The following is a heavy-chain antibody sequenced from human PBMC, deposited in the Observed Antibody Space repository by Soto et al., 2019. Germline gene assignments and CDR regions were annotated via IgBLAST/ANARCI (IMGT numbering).Heavy chain of an antibody. CDR3: ARATGYDHYQYYGMDV. Sequence: QVQLQQSGPGLVKPSQTLSLTCAISGDSVSSNSAAWNWIRQSPSRGLEWLGRTYYRSKWYNDYAVSVNSRITIKPDTSKKQFSLQMNSVTPEATAVYYCARATGYDHYQYYGMDVWGQGTTVTVSS. CDR2: TYYRSKWYN. D-gene: IGHD3-3*01. CDR1: GDSVSSNSAA. V-gene: IGHV6-1*01. J-gene: IGHJ6*02.